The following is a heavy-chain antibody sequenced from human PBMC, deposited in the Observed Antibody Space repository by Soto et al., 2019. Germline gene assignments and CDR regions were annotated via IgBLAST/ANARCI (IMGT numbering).Heavy chain of an antibody. CDR3: ARDLLRTRISYYYYGMDV. CDR1: GGSISSDY. Sequence: PXATLSLTFTVSGGSISSDYWSWIRQTPGKGLEWIGNIYNSGRTNYNSSLKSRVTISVDTSKNQFSLKLSSVTAADTAVYYCARDLLRTRISYYYYGMDVWGQGTTVTVSS. D-gene: IGHD2-8*01. J-gene: IGHJ6*02. CDR2: IYNSGRT. V-gene: IGHV4-59*01.